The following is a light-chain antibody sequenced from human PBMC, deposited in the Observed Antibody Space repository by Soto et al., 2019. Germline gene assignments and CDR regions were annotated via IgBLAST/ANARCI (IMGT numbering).Light chain of an antibody. Sequence: DIQMTQSPSSLSASVGDRVTISCRASQSVSGYLNWYQQRPGKAPKVLIYAASSLQSGVPSRFSGSGSGTDFTLTISGLQPEDYATYYCQQSHSANTFGQGTKLEIK. CDR3: QQSHSANT. V-gene: IGKV1-39*01. CDR2: AAS. CDR1: QSVSGY. J-gene: IGKJ2*01.